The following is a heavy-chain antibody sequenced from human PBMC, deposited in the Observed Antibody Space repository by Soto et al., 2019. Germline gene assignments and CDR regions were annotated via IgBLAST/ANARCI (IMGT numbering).Heavy chain of an antibody. J-gene: IGHJ4*02. V-gene: IGHV3-30*18. CDR1: GFTFSSYG. D-gene: IGHD4-17*01. CDR3: AKVSSYGDYDDY. CDR2: ISYDGSNK. Sequence: QVQLVESGGGVVQPGRSPRLSCAASGFTFSSYGMHWVRQAPGKGLEWVAVISYDGSNKYYADSVKGRFTISRDNSKNTLYLQMNSLRAEDTAVYYCAKVSSYGDYDDYWGQGTLVTVSS.